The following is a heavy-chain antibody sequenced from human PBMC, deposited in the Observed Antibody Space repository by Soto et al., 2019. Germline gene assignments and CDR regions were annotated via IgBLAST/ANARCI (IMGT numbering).Heavy chain of an antibody. CDR3: VRDRVGGTAFRGYLDH. Sequence: QVQLVESGGGVVQPGGSLRLSCAASGFTFSGYGMHWIRQAPGKGLEWVTIIWNDGSNKYYAESVKGRFTISRDNSKNTVYLQMNSLRVDDTAVYYCVRDRVGGTAFRGYLDHWGQGSLVSVST. CDR1: GFTFSGYG. V-gene: IGHV3-33*01. J-gene: IGHJ4*02. CDR2: IWNDGSNK. D-gene: IGHD1-26*01.